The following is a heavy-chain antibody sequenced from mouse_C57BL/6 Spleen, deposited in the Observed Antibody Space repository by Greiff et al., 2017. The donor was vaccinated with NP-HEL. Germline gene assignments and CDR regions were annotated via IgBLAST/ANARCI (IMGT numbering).Heavy chain of an antibody. Sequence: QVQLKQPGAELVRPGSSVKLSCKASGYTFTSYWMHWVKQRPIQGLEWIGNIDPSDSETHYNQKFKDKATLTVDKSSSTAYMQLSSLTSEDSAVYYCAREGLSGPREFFAYWGQGTLVTVSA. CDR3: AREGLSGPREFFAY. CDR2: IDPSDSET. D-gene: IGHD3-1*01. J-gene: IGHJ3*01. CDR1: GYTFTSYW. V-gene: IGHV1-52*01.